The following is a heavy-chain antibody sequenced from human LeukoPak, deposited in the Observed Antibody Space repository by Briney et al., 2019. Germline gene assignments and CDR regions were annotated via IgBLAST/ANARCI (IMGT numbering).Heavy chain of an antibody. Sequence: PGGSLRLSCAASGFTFSSYAMSWVRQAPGKGLEWVSAISGSGGSTYYADSVKGRFTISRDNSKNTLYLQMNSLRAEDTAVYYCAKERALRYYGSGSGGKNWFDPWGQGTLVTVSS. CDR3: AKERALRYYGSGSGGKNWFDP. CDR1: GFTFSSYA. D-gene: IGHD3-10*01. J-gene: IGHJ5*02. V-gene: IGHV3-23*01. CDR2: ISGSGGST.